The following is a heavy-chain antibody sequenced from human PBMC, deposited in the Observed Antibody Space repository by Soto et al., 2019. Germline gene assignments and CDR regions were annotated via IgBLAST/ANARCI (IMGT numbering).Heavy chain of an antibody. Sequence: GESLKISCXGSGYSFTSYWISWVRQMPGKGLEWMGRIDPSDSYTNYSPSFQGHVTISADKSISTAYLQWSSLKASDTAMYYCARLSCSGGSCYPNYYYYGMDVWGQGTTVTVSS. V-gene: IGHV5-10-1*01. J-gene: IGHJ6*02. CDR2: IDPSDSYT. CDR3: ARLSCSGGSCYPNYYYYGMDV. D-gene: IGHD2-15*01. CDR1: GYSFTSYW.